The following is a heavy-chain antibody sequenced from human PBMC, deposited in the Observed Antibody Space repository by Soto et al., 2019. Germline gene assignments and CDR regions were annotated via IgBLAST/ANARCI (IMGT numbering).Heavy chain of an antibody. V-gene: IGHV4-59*01. D-gene: IGHD6-19*01. CDR2: IYYSGST. CDR1: GGSISSYY. Sequence: SETLSLTCTVSGGSISSYYWSWIRQPPGKGLEWIGYIYYSGSTNYNPSLKSRVTISVDTSKNQFSLKLSSVTAADTAVYYCARDGVASRSGWYWFDPWGQGTQVTVSS. J-gene: IGHJ5*02. CDR3: ARDGVASRSGWYWFDP.